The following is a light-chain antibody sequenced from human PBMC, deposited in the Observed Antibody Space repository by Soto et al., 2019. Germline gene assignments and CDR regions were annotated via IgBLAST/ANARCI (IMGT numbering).Light chain of an antibody. CDR3: QQLNTLTFT. CDR1: HDISTY. J-gene: IGKJ5*01. V-gene: IGKV1-9*01. Sequence: DIKLTQSPSLLSASVGDRVTITCRASHDISTYLAWYQQKPGKAPKLMIYEASTLQSGVPSRFSGSGSGTEFTLPISGLLPEDVATDPCQQLNTLTFTFGQGTRLEIK. CDR2: EAS.